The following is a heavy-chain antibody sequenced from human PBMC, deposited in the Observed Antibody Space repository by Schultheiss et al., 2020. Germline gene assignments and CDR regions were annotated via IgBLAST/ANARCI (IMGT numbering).Heavy chain of an antibody. J-gene: IGHJ4*02. CDR1: GGSISSYY. D-gene: IGHD2-2*01. V-gene: IGHV4-59*01. CDR3: ARVPPRKRVPAATFDY. CDR2: IYYSGST. Sequence: SETLSLTCTVSGGSISSYYWSWIRQPPGKGLEWIGYIYYSGSTKCNPSLKSRVTISVDTSKNQFSLKLSSVTAADAALYYCARVPPRKRVPAATFDYWGQGTLVTGSS.